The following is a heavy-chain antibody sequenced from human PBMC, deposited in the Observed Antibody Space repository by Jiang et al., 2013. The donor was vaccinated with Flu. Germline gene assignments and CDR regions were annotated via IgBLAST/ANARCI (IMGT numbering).Heavy chain of an antibody. V-gene: IGHV3-7*03. J-gene: IGHJ4*02. CDR1: GFTFSNYW. D-gene: IGHD2-21*02. Sequence: QLLESGGGLVQPGGSLRLSCAASGFTFSNYWMSWVRQAPGKGLEWVANIKQDGSEKQYVDSVKGRFTISRDNAKNSLYLQMNTLRAEDTAFYYCARAYCGGDCFGTFDFWGQGTLVTVSS. CDR3: ARAYCGGDCFGTFDF. CDR2: IKQDGSEK.